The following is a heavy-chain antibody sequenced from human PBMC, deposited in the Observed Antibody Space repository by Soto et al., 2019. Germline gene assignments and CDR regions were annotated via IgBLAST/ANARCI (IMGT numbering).Heavy chain of an antibody. Sequence: SVKVSCKASGGTFSSYAISWVRQAPGQGLEWMGGIIPIFGTANYAQKFQGRVTITADESTSTAYMELSSLRSEDTAVYYCAIRRLSEYYYYYYGMDVWGQGTTVTVSS. D-gene: IGHD3-16*02. V-gene: IGHV1-69*13. CDR2: IIPIFGTA. CDR3: AIRRLSEYYYYYYGMDV. J-gene: IGHJ6*02. CDR1: GGTFSSYA.